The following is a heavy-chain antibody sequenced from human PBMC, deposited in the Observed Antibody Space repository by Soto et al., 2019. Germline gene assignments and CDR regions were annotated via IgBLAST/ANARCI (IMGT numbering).Heavy chain of an antibody. CDR2: INHSGST. V-gene: IGHV4-34*01. Sequence: SETLSLTCAVYGGSFSGYYWSWIRQPPGKGLEWIGEINHSGSTNYNPSLKSRVTISVDTSNNQFSLKLSSVTAADTAVYYCARGDSRSGSYSYYYYGMDVWGQGTTVTVS. J-gene: IGHJ6*02. CDR1: GGSFSGYY. D-gene: IGHD3-10*01. CDR3: ARGDSRSGSYSYYYYGMDV.